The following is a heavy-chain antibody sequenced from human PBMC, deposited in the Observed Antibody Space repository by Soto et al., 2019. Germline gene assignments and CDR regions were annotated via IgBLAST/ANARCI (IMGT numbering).Heavy chain of an antibody. D-gene: IGHD1-1*01. J-gene: IGHJ3*02. CDR2: INPNSGGT. CDR3: ARDRLQLWLDTLYI. V-gene: IGHV1-2*02. Sequence: ASVKVSCKASGYTFTGYYIRWVRQAPGQGLEWMGWINPNSGGTNFAQKFQGRVTMTRDTSISTAYMELSRLTSDDTAVYYCARDRLQLWLDTLYIWGQGTMVTVSS. CDR1: GYTFTGYY.